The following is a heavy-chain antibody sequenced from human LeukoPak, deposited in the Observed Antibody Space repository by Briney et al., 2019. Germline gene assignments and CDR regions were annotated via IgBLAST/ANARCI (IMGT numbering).Heavy chain of an antibody. V-gene: IGHV3-15*01. Sequence: PGGSLRLSCAASGFTFSNAWMSWVRQAPGKGLEWVGRIKSKTDGGTTDYAAPVKGRFTISRDDSKNTLYLQMNSLKTEDTAVYYCTTETGYDFWSGYYTLYYYYMDVWGKGTTVTVSS. CDR1: GFTFSNAW. CDR2: IKSKTDGGTT. J-gene: IGHJ6*03. D-gene: IGHD3-3*01. CDR3: TTETGYDFWSGYYTLYYYYMDV.